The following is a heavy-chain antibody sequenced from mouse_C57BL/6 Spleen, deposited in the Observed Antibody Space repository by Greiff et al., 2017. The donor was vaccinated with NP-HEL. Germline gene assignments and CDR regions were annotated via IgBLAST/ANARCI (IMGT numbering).Heavy chain of an antibody. CDR2: IDPETGGT. CDR1: GYTFTDYE. V-gene: IGHV1-15*01. J-gene: IGHJ4*01. CDR3: TREEDYYGSSYGIMDY. D-gene: IGHD1-1*01. Sequence: QVQLQQSGAELVRPGASVTLSCKASGYTFTDYEMHWVKQTPVHGLEWIGAIDPETGGTAYNQKFKGQAILTADKSSSTAYMELRSLTSEDSAVYYCTREEDYYGSSYGIMDYWGQGTSVTVSS.